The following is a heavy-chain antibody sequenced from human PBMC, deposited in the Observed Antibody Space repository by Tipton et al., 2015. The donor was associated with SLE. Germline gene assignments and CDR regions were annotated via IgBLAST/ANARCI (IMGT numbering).Heavy chain of an antibody. CDR3: AREGGNSGYGLDV. J-gene: IGHJ6*02. CDR2: ISYSGIT. V-gene: IGHV4-59*01. D-gene: IGHD3-10*01. Sequence: TPSLTCTVSGGSMSSYYWSWIRQPPGKGLEWIGFISYSGITNYNPSLKSRVTISVDTSKNQFYLKLTSVTAADTAVYYCAREGGNSGYGLDVWGQGTTVTVSS. CDR1: GGSMSSYY.